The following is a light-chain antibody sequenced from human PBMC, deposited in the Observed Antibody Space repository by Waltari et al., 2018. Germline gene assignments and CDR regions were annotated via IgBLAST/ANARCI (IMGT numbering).Light chain of an antibody. CDR2: NND. CDR1: SFNIGSNT. J-gene: IGLJ3*02. Sequence: QSVLTQPPSASGTPGQRVTISCSGSSFNIGSNTVNWYRQFPGTAPKLLIYNNDQRPRGVPARFSGYKSGTSASLAISGLQSEHEADYYCAAWDDSLNGPVFGGGTKLTVL. CDR3: AAWDDSLNGPV. V-gene: IGLV1-44*01.